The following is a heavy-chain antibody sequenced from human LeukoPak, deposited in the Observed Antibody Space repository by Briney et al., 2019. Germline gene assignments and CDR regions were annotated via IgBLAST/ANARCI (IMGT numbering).Heavy chain of an antibody. Sequence: GGSLRLSCSASGFPFSSYAMHWVRQAPGKGLEYVSAISDSGGSTYYADSVKGRFTISRDNSKNTLYLQLSSLRAEDTAVYFCVRGYSFGPYGMDVWGQGTTVTVSS. V-gene: IGHV3-64D*09. CDR1: GFPFSSYA. CDR3: VRGYSFGPYGMDV. D-gene: IGHD2-15*01. CDR2: ISDSGGST. J-gene: IGHJ6*02.